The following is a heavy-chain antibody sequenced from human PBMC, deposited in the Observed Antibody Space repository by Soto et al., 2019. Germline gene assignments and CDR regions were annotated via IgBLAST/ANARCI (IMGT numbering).Heavy chain of an antibody. CDR2: INHSGST. CDR1: GGSFSGYY. V-gene: IGHV4-34*01. J-gene: IGHJ6*03. CDR3: ARGPQTYCSSTSCYYYYYMDV. D-gene: IGHD2-2*01. Sequence: SETLSLTCAVYGGSFSGYYWSWIRQPPGKGLEWIGEINHSGSTNYNPSLKSRVTISVDTSKNQFSLKLSSVTAADTAVYYCARGPQTYCSSTSCYYYYYMDVWGKGTTVTVSS.